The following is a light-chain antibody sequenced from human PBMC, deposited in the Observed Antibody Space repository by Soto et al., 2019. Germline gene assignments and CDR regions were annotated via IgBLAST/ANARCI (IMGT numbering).Light chain of an antibody. J-gene: IGKJ1*01. CDR2: KTS. Sequence: DIQLTQSPSTLSASVGDRVTITCRASQSISSWLAWYQQKPGKAPNFLIYKTSNLESGVPSRFSGSGSGTEFTLTISRLQPDDFATNYCQYYNDSCWTFGQGTKVEIK. V-gene: IGKV1-5*03. CDR1: QSISSW. CDR3: QYYNDSCWT.